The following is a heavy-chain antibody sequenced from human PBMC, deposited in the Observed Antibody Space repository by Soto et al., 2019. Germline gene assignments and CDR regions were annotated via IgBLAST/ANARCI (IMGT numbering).Heavy chain of an antibody. Sequence: QVQLVESGGGVVQPGRSLRLSCAASGFTFSSYGMHWVRQAPGKGLEWVAVIWYDGSNKYYADSVKGRFTISRDNSKNTLYRQMNSLRAEDTAVYYCARGATVTTRYYYYGMDVWGQGTTVTVSS. CDR1: GFTFSSYG. CDR3: ARGATVTTRYYYYGMDV. V-gene: IGHV3-33*01. J-gene: IGHJ6*02. D-gene: IGHD4-17*01. CDR2: IWYDGSNK.